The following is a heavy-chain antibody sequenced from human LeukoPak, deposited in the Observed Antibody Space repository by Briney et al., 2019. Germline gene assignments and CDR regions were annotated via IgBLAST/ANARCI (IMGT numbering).Heavy chain of an antibody. CDR3: ARMLFGGPFDY. V-gene: IGHV3-7*05. CDR1: GFTFSTYW. CDR2: IKEDGSEK. D-gene: IGHD2-21*01. J-gene: IGHJ4*02. Sequence: GGSLRLSCAASGFTFSTYWMSWVRQAPGKGLEWVANIKEDGSEKNYLDSVKGRFTISRDNAKNSLYLQMNSLRAEDTAVYYCARMLFGGPFDYWGRGTLVTVSS.